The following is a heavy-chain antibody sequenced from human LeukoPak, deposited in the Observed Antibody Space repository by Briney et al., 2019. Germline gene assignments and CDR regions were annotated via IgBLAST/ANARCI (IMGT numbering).Heavy chain of an antibody. J-gene: IGHJ4*02. CDR1: GGSISSSSYY. CDR3: ARDGYYYDSSGYWDMDY. CDR2: IYYSGST. V-gene: IGHV4-39*07. D-gene: IGHD3-22*01. Sequence: SETLSLTCTVSGGSISSSSYYWGWIRQPPGKGLEWIGSIYYSGSTYYNPSLKSRVTISVDTSKNQFSLKLSSVTAADTVVYYCARDGYYYDSSGYWDMDYWGQGTLVTVSS.